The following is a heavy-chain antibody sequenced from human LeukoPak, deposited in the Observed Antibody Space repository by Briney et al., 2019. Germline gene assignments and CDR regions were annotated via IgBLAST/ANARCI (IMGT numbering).Heavy chain of an antibody. V-gene: IGHV3-23*01. J-gene: IGHJ4*02. D-gene: IGHD5-12*01. Sequence: GGSLRLSCAASGFTFSNYGMGWVRQAPGKGLEWVSTIGGSGQNTYYADSVKGRFTISRDNSKNTLYLQMNSLRAEDTAVYYCAKDTTRGYSGYGGQGTLVTVSS. CDR3: AKDTTRGYSGY. CDR2: IGGSGQNT. CDR1: GFTFSNYG.